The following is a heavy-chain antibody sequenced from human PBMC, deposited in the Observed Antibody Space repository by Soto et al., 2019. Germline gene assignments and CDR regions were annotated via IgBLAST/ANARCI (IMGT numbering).Heavy chain of an antibody. CDR2: IYPGDSDT. CDR1: GYSFTSYW. V-gene: IGHV5-51*01. D-gene: IGHD5-12*01. CDR3: AKDAKVEWLRPTVHYY. Sequence: GESLKISCKGSGYSFTSYWIGWVRQMPGKGLEWMGIIYPGDSDTRYSPSFQGQVTISADKSISTAYLQWNSLKASDTAMYYCAKDAKVEWLRPTVHYYWGQGTLVTVSS. J-gene: IGHJ4*02.